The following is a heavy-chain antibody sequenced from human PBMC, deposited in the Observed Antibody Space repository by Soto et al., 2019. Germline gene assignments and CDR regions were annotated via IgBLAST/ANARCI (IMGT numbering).Heavy chain of an antibody. D-gene: IGHD6-25*01. V-gene: IGHV1-69*12. CDR3: AGRAQRRTWYYGMDV. CDR2: IIPIFGTA. J-gene: IGHJ6*02. CDR1: GGTFSSYA. Sequence: QVQLVQSGAEVKKPGSSVKVSCKASGGTFSSYAISWVRQAPGQGLEWMGGIIPIFGTANYAQKFQVRVTIXXDXTXXTADMEVSSLGSEDTAVYYCAGRAQRRTWYYGMDVWGPGTTVTVSS.